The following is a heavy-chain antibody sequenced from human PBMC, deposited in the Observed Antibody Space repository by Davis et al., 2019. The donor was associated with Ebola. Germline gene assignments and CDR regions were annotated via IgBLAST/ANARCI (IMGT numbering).Heavy chain of an antibody. CDR3: ARDLATSSGAHFFYFGMDV. J-gene: IGHJ6*04. CDR2: ISGYEDNT. Sequence: AASVKVSCKASGYTFTSYGISWVRQAPGQGLEWLGWISGYEDNTNYAPRFQGRITLTKDRATSTVYMDLRSLTSDDTAVYYCARDLATSSGAHFFYFGMDVWVEGTSVAVSS. V-gene: IGHV1-18*01. D-gene: IGHD3-10*01. CDR1: GYTFTSYG.